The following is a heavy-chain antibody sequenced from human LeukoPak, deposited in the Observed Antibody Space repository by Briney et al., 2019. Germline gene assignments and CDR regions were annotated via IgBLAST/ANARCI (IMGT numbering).Heavy chain of an antibody. CDR2: INPNSGGT. CDR1: GYTFTGYY. D-gene: IGHD3-22*01. J-gene: IGHJ4*02. Sequence: GASVKVSCKASGYTFTGYYMHWVRQAPGQGLEWMGWINPNSGGTNYAQKFQGRVTMTRDTSISTAYMELSRLRSDDTAAYYCARDSSVASSGCFFDWGQGTLVTVSS. V-gene: IGHV1-2*02. CDR3: ARDSSVASSGCFFD.